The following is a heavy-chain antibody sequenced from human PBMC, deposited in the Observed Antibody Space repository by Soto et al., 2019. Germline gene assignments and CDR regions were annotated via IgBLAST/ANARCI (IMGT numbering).Heavy chain of an antibody. CDR2: IIPIFGTA. J-gene: IGHJ6*02. Sequence: ASVKVSCKASGGTFSSYAISWVRQAPGQGLEWMGRIIPIFGTANYAQKFQGRVTITADESTSTAYMELSSLRSEDTAVYYCARDLVPGPYYGMDVWGQGTTVTVSS. CDR1: GGTFSSYA. V-gene: IGHV1-69*13. CDR3: ARDLVPGPYYGMDV. D-gene: IGHD6-6*01.